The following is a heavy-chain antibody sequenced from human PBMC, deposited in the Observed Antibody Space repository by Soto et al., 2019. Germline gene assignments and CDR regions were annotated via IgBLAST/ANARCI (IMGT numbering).Heavy chain of an antibody. D-gene: IGHD3-10*01. CDR1: GFTFSSYG. Sequence: GGSLRLSCAASGFTFSSYGMHWVRQAPGKGLEWVAVIWYDGSNKYYADSVKGRFTISRDNSKNTLYLQMNSLRAEDTAVYYCARDYYGSGPFDYWGQGTLVTVPQ. CDR3: ARDYYGSGPFDY. V-gene: IGHV3-33*01. CDR2: IWYDGSNK. J-gene: IGHJ4*02.